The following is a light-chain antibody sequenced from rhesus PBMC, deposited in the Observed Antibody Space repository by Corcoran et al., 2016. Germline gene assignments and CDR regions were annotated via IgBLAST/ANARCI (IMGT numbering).Light chain of an antibody. Sequence: DIQMTQSPSSLSASVGDTVTITCRASQGIISYLNWFQQKPGKAPKLLIDVASSLESGVPSRFSGSGSGTDFTLTISSLQPEDIAIYYFLQHNSYPYSFGQGTKVEIK. CDR3: LQHNSYPYS. CDR2: VAS. V-gene: IGKV1-28*02. J-gene: IGKJ2*01. CDR1: QGIISY.